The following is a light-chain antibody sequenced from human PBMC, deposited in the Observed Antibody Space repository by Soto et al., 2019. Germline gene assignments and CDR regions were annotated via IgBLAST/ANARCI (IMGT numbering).Light chain of an antibody. J-gene: IGLJ1*01. CDR2: GVV. CDR3: CSYAGGDTYV. Sequence: QSALTQPRSVSGSPGQSVPISCTGTGNDVGAYNYVSWYQQHPGRPPKLLIYGVVRWPSGVPDRFSGSKSGNTASLTISGLQAEDEADYFCCSYAGGDTYVFGTGTKVTVL. CDR1: GNDVGAYNY. V-gene: IGLV2-11*01.